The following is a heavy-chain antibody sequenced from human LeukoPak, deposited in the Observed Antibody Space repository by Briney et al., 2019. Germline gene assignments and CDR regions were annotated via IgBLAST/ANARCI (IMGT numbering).Heavy chain of an antibody. D-gene: IGHD5-18*01. Sequence: ALVKVSCKASGGTFSSYTISSVRRAPGQGLEWMGWIIPILGIANYAQKFQGRVTITAYKPTSTAYMELSSLRSEDTAVYYCASCYGPDAFDIWGQGTMVTVSS. CDR3: ASCYGPDAFDI. V-gene: IGHV1-69*02. J-gene: IGHJ3*02. CDR1: GGTFSSYT. CDR2: IIPILGIA.